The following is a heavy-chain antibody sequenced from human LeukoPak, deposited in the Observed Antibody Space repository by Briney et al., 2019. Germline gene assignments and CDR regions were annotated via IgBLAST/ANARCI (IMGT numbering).Heavy chain of an antibody. CDR2: ISSSSSYI. Sequence: GGSLRLSCVASGFTFSSYSMNWVRQAPGKGLEWVSSISSSSSYIYYADSVKGRFTISRDNAKNSLYLQMNSLRAEDTAVYYCARWNDYSNPYYFDYWGQGTLVTVSS. V-gene: IGHV3-21*01. CDR3: ARWNDYSNPYYFDY. J-gene: IGHJ4*02. CDR1: GFTFSSYS. D-gene: IGHD4-11*01.